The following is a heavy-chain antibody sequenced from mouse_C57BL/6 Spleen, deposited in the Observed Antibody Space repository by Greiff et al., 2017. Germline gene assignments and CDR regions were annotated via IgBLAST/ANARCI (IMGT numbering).Heavy chain of an antibody. CDR2: IYPGDGDT. CDR1: GYAFSSSW. Sequence: QVQLQQSGPELVKPGASVTISCKASGYAFSSSWMNWVKQRPGKGLEWIGRIYPGDGDTNYNGKFKGKATLTADKSSSTAYMQLSSLTSEDSAVYFCAREFYYGSSYGYFDVWGTGTTVTVSS. D-gene: IGHD1-1*01. V-gene: IGHV1-82*01. J-gene: IGHJ1*03. CDR3: AREFYYGSSYGYFDV.